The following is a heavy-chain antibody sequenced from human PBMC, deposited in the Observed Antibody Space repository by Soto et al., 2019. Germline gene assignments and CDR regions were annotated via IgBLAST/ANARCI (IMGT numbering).Heavy chain of an antibody. CDR2: ISAYNGNT. D-gene: IGHD4-17*01. CDR3: ARGGAYGDYASDAFDI. V-gene: IGHV1-18*04. CDR1: GYTFTSYG. J-gene: IGHJ3*02. Sequence: ASVKFSCKASGYTFTSYGISWVRQAPGQGLEWMGWISAYNGNTNYAQKLQGRVTMTTDTSTSTAYMELRSLRSDDTAVYYCARGGAYGDYASDAFDIWGQGTMVTVSS.